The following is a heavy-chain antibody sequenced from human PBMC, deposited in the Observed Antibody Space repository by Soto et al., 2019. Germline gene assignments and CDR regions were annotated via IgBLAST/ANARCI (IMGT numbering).Heavy chain of an antibody. Sequence: ASVKVSCKASGFSFTGYYIHWLRQAPGQGLEWMGWINAHSGGTEYAQKFQGRVTLTRDTSIATAYLTLTSLTSDDTALYYCSKDLTRQLAYWLDPWGQGTQVTVSS. CDR1: GFSFTGYY. D-gene: IGHD6-6*01. CDR2: INAHSGGT. J-gene: IGHJ5*02. CDR3: SKDLTRQLAYWLDP. V-gene: IGHV1-2*02.